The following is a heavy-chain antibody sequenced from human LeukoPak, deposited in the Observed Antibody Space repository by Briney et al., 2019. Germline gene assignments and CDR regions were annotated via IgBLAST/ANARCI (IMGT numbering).Heavy chain of an antibody. J-gene: IGHJ4*02. CDR3: ARARERGYPLYYFDF. D-gene: IGHD1-1*01. Sequence: SETRSLTCTVSGGSISSSSYYWGWIRQPPGKGLEWIGSIYYSGSTYYNPSLKSRLTISVDTSKNHFSLKLNSVTAADTAFYYCARARERGYPLYYFDFWGQGALVTVSS. CDR1: GGSISSSSYY. CDR2: IYYSGST. V-gene: IGHV4-39*02.